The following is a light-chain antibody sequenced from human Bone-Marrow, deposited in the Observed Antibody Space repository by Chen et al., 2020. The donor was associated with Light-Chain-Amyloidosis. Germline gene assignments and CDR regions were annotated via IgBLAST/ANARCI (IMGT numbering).Light chain of an antibody. CDR1: DLPTKY. V-gene: IGLV3-25*03. J-gene: IGLJ2*01. Sequence: SYELTQPPSVSVSPVQTARITCSGDDLPTKYAYWYQQKPGQAPVLVIHRDTEWPSGISERFSGSSSGTTATLTISGVQAEDEADYHCQSADSSGTYEVIFGGGTKLTVL. CDR2: RDT. CDR3: QSADSSGTYEVI.